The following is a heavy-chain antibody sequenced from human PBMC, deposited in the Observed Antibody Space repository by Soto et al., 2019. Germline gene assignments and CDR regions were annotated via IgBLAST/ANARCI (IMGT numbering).Heavy chain of an antibody. CDR1: GFSFSTYG. Sequence: PGGSLRLSCAASGFSFSTYGMQWVRQAPGKGLEWVAEIWYDGSNDFYSDSLKGRFTISRDNAKTTLFLQMNSLRAEDAAVSYCGRGYTYADYWGQGTQVTVSS. V-gene: IGHV3-33*01. CDR2: IWYDGSND. D-gene: IGHD5-18*01. J-gene: IGHJ4*02. CDR3: GRGYTYADY.